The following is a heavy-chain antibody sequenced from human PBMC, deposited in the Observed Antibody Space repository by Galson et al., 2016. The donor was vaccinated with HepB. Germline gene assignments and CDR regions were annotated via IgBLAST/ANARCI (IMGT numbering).Heavy chain of an antibody. D-gene: IGHD3-3*02. CDR2: LSGSSDST. Sequence: SLRLSCAASGFNFRNYAMSWVRQAPGKGLEWVSALSGSSDSTDYADSVKGRFTVSRDNSKDTLYLQMNSLRAEDTAVYFCAKGPHYGSGFPTWGYFDNWGQGTLVTVSS. CDR1: GFNFRNYA. J-gene: IGHJ4*02. V-gene: IGHV3-23*01. CDR3: AKGPHYGSGFPTWGYFDN.